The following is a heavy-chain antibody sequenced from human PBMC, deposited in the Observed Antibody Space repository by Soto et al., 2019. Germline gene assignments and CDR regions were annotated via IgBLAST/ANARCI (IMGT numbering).Heavy chain of an antibody. CDR3: AKGRGDVVVVAASGFLHH. Sequence: GGSLRLSCAASGFTLSSYAMSWVRQAPGKGLEWVSAISGSGGSTYYADSVKGRFTISRDNSKNTLYLQMNSLRAEDTAVYYCAKGRGDVVVVAASGFLHHWAQGTPVTVSS. J-gene: IGHJ1*01. CDR1: GFTLSSYA. D-gene: IGHD2-15*01. V-gene: IGHV3-23*01. CDR2: ISGSGGST.